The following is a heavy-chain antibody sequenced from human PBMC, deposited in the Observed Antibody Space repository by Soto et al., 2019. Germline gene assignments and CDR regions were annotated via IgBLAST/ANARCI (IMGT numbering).Heavy chain of an antibody. J-gene: IGHJ4*02. V-gene: IGHV3-30-3*01. CDR1: GFTFSSYA. CDR2: ISYDGSNK. CDR3: AREVGYSYGFDY. Sequence: QVQLVESGGGVVQPGRSLRLSCAASGFTFSSYAMHWVRQAPGKGLEWVAVISYDGSNKYYADSVKGRFTISRDNSKNTLYLQMNSLSAEDTAVYYCAREVGYSYGFDYWGQGTLVTVSS. D-gene: IGHD5-18*01.